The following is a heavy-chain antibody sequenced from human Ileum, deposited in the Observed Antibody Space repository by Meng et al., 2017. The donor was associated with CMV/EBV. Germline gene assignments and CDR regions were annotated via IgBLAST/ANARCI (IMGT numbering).Heavy chain of an antibody. D-gene: IGHD2-2*01. Sequence: FRPYYMPCVSKAQGKALVLVSHTHTARSSTKYADSVKGGVTISRDTDKNTMYLQMNSLRDEDTAVDYCARGINSASSRRSYNWFDPWGQGTLVTVSS. CDR1: FRPYY. CDR2: THTARSST. V-gene: IGHV3-74*03. J-gene: IGHJ5*02. CDR3: ARGINSASSRRSYNWFDP.